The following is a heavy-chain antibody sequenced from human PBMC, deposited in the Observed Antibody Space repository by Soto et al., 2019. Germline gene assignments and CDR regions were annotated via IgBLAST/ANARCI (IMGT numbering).Heavy chain of an antibody. CDR2: ISKSNYT. D-gene: IGHD2-2*01. CDR1: GFAFNNYG. Sequence: PGGSLRLSCTVSGFAFNNYGINWVRQAPGKGLEWVSSISKSNYTYYSDSVTGRFTLSRDNAKNSVSLQMNTLRVEDTAVYYCAREDSIIIPAVSDFWGQGTLVNVS. J-gene: IGHJ4*02. V-gene: IGHV3-21*01. CDR3: AREDSIIIPAVSDF.